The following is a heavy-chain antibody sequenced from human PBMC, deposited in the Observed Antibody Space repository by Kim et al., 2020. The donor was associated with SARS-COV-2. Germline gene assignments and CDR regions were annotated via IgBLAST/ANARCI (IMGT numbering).Heavy chain of an antibody. CDR3: ARTKPKYSNTWYAGQFDP. CDR1: SGSVSSNNYY. D-gene: IGHD6-13*01. CDR2: IYYSGTT. J-gene: IGHJ5*02. V-gene: IGHV4-61*01. Sequence: SETLSLTCTVSSGSVSSNNYYWSWIRQPPGKGLEWIGYIYYSGTTNCNPSLKSRVTISVDTSKNQLSLKLSSVTAADTAVYYCARTKPKYSNTWYAGQFDPWGQGTLVTVSS.